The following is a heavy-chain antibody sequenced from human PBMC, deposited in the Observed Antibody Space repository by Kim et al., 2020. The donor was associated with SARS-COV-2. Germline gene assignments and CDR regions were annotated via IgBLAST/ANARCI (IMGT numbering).Heavy chain of an antibody. CDR1: GYTFTSYA. CDR2: INAGNGNT. Sequence: ASVKVSCKASGYTFTSYAMHWVRQAPGQRLEWMGWINAGNGNTKYSQKFQGRVTITRDTSASTAYMELSSLRSEDTAVYYCARDPDLPTGTSSGMDVWGQGTTVTVSS. CDR3: ARDPDLPTGTSSGMDV. D-gene: IGHD3-10*01. J-gene: IGHJ6*02. V-gene: IGHV1-3*01.